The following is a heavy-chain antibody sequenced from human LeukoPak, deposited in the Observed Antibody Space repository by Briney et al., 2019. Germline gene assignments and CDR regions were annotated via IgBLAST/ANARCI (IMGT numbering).Heavy chain of an antibody. Sequence: SETLSLTCTVSGYSLSSGFYWGWIRQPPGKGLEWIATVFHSGSTYYNPSLESQVTISMDTSKNQFSLRLISVTAADTALYYCARFGTRDNCCHPGVDTWGQGTPVTVSS. J-gene: IGHJ5*02. D-gene: IGHD1-1*01. V-gene: IGHV4-38-2*02. CDR2: VFHSGST. CDR1: GYSLSSGFY. CDR3: ARFGTRDNCCHPGVDT.